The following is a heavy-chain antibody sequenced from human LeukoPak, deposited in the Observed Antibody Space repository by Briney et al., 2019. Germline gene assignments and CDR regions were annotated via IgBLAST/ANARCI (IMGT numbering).Heavy chain of an antibody. CDR3: ARKFGTYFDY. CDR1: GFTFNNYD. V-gene: IGHV3-33*01. CDR2: IWYDGSNK. J-gene: IGHJ4*02. Sequence: PGGSLRLSCAASGFTFNNYDMQWVRQAPGKGLEWVAGIWYDGSNKYYADSVKGRFTISRDNSKNTLYLQTNSLRAEDTAVYYCARKFGTYFDYWGQGTLVSVSS. D-gene: IGHD3-16*01.